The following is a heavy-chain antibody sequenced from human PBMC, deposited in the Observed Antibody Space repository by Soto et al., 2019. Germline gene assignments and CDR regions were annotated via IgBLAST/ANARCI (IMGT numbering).Heavy chain of an antibody. CDR2: INPDSGDT. CDR3: ARGIGLGTLFDY. D-gene: IGHD7-27*01. V-gene: IGHV1-2*04. J-gene: IGHJ4*02. Sequence: QVHLEQSGAEVKESGASVKVACKASGYGFTGHYLHWVRQAPGHGLEWVGWINPDSGDTSYTQNFRGWVTMTRDTSISTPFMDLSSLRSHATAVYYCARGIGLGTLFDYWGQGTLVTVSS. CDR1: GYGFTGHY.